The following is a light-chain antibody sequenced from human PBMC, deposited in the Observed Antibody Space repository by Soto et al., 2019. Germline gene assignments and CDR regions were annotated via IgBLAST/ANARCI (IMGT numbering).Light chain of an antibody. V-gene: IGKV1-27*01. CDR2: EAS. J-gene: IGKJ1*01. Sequence: DILMTQSPSSLSASLGDRVTITCRASQGIRHYLAWYQQKPGKAPKLLIYEASNRQSGVPARFRGGGSGTEFTLTISSLQPEDVAAYYCQNYDSAPQTFGQGTKVDIK. CDR1: QGIRHY. CDR3: QNYDSAPQT.